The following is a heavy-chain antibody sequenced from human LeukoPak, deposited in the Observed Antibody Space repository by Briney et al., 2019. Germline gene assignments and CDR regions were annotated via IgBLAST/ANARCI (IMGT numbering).Heavy chain of an antibody. V-gene: IGHV1-24*01. CDR1: VYTLTELS. CDR3: ATPNDSSGGGIDY. J-gene: IGHJ4*02. Sequence: GASVNVSCKVSVYTLTELSMHWVRQAPGKGLEGMGGFDPEDGETIYAQKFQGRVTMTEDTSTDTAYMELSSPRSEDKAVYYCATPNDSSGGGIDYWGQGTLVTLSS. CDR2: FDPEDGET. D-gene: IGHD3-22*01.